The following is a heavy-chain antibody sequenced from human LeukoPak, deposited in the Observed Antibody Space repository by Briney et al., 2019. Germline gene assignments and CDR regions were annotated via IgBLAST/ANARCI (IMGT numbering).Heavy chain of an antibody. CDR1: GGSISSYY. J-gene: IGHJ6*03. CDR3: ARAQGDYTSYYYYYYYMDV. V-gene: IGHV4-59*01. D-gene: IGHD3-3*01. CDR2: IYYSGST. Sequence: SETLSLTCTVSGGSISSYYWSWIRQPPGKGLEWIGYIYYSGSTNYNPSLKSRVTISVDTSKNQFSLKLSSVTAADTAVYYCARAQGDYTSYYYYYYYMDVWGKGTTVTVSS.